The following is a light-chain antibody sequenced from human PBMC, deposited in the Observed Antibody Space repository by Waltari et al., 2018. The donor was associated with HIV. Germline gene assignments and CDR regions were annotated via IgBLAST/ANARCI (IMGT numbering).Light chain of an antibody. V-gene: IGLV1-44*01. CDR3: AAWDDTPTGHVL. CDR2: GNN. J-gene: IGLJ3*02. CDR1: TSNIGTNV. Sequence: QSVLAQPPSVSGTPGQRVTISCSGTTSNIGTNVVNWYQQVPGMAPKLLISGNNQRPSGVPDRFSGFKSGTSASLAINGLQSEDEAYYYCAAWDDTPTGHVLFGGGTKVTVL.